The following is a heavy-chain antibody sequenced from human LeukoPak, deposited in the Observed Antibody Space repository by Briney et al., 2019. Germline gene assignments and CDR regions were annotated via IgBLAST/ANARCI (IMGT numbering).Heavy chain of an antibody. J-gene: IGHJ4*02. CDR1: GGSIISYY. CDR2: IHYSGTT. CDR3: ARTYGDYVHYFDY. Sequence: PSETLSLTCTVSGGSIISYYGSWIRQPPGKGLEWIGYIHYSGTTMYNPSLKSRVTISVDTSKNQFSLNLSSVSAADTAVYYCARTYGDYVHYFDYWGQGTLVTVSS. V-gene: IGHV4-59*08. D-gene: IGHD4-17*01.